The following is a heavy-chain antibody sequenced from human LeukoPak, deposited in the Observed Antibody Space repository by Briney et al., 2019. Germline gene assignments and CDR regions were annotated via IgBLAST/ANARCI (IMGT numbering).Heavy chain of an antibody. CDR1: GFTFRSYA. CDR2: IPYDGTNK. V-gene: IGHV3-30*04. D-gene: IGHD3-10*01. Sequence: GGCLRLACAASGFTFRSYAMQLVRQAPGRVLGWVAVIPYDGTNKYYADSVKGRFTISRHNSQHTLYLEMNSLRAERTSVYECAINYRPLQGAFDYWGQGTLVTVSS. CDR3: AINYRPLQGAFDY. J-gene: IGHJ4*02.